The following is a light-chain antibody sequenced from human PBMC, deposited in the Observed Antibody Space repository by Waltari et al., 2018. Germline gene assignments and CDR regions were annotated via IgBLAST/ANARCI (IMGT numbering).Light chain of an antibody. V-gene: IGKV3-15*01. CDR1: QTVNAN. CDR3: HHYNTWPPGT. CDR2: DAS. J-gene: IGKJ2*02. Sequence: IVMTPSPATLYVSPGERATLSCRASQTVNANLAWYQRTPGQAPRLLIYDASKRATGIPARFSGSGSGTDFTLTISSLQSEDFGIYYCHHYNTWPPGTFGQGTKLDNK.